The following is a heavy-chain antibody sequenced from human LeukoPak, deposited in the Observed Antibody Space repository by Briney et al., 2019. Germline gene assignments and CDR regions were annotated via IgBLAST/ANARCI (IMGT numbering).Heavy chain of an antibody. CDR3: ASAVDTAMDIDY. D-gene: IGHD5-18*01. CDR1: GGTFSSYA. J-gene: IGHJ4*02. CDR2: IIPILGIA. Sequence: SVKVSCKASGGTFSSYAIRWVRQAPGQGLEWMGRIIPILGIANYAQKFQGRVTITADKSTSTAYMELSSLRSEDTAVYYCASAVDTAMDIDYWGQGTLVTVSS. V-gene: IGHV1-69*04.